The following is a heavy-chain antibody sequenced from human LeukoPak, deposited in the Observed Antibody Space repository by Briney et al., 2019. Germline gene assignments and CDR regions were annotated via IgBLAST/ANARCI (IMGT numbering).Heavy chain of an antibody. Sequence: PSETLSLTCTVSGGSISSSSYYWGWIRQPPGKGLEWIGNIYYSGSTYYNPSLKSRVTISIDTPKNQFSLKLSSVTAADTAKYYCASNSSSWYGAYYWGQGTLVTVSS. CDR2: IYYSGST. V-gene: IGHV4-39*01. D-gene: IGHD6-13*01. CDR3: ASNSSSWYGAYY. CDR1: GGSISSSSYY. J-gene: IGHJ4*02.